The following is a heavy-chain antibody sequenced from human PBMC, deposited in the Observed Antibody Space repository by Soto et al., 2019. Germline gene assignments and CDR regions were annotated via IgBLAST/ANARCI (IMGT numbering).Heavy chain of an antibody. V-gene: IGHV4-34*01. D-gene: IGHD2-2*02. Sequence: SETLSLTCAVYGGSFSGYYWSWIRQPPGKGLEWIGEINHSGSTNYNPALKSRATISVDTSKNQFSLKLSSVTAADTAVYYCATMGYCSSTSCYKGDDAFDIWGQGTMVTISS. J-gene: IGHJ3*02. CDR2: INHSGST. CDR1: GGSFSGYY. CDR3: ATMGYCSSTSCYKGDDAFDI.